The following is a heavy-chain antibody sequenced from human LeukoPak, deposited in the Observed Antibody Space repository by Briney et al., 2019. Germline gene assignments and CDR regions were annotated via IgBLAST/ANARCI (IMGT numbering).Heavy chain of an antibody. J-gene: IGHJ6*02. CDR2: ISGSGGST. Sequence: PGGSLRLSCAASAFTFSNYAMTWVRQAPGEGLEWVSCISGSGGSTYYADSVKGRLTISRDNSKNTLYLQMNSLGAEDTAVYYCAKGVGTLWYYYVMDVWGRGTTVTVSS. V-gene: IGHV3-23*01. CDR3: AKGVGTLWYYYVMDV. CDR1: AFTFSNYA. D-gene: IGHD4-23*01.